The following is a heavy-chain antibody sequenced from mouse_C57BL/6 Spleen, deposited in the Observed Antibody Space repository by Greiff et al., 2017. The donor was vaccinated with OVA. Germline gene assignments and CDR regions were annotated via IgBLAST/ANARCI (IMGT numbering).Heavy chain of an antibody. V-gene: IGHV5-6*01. Sequence: EVQLQESGGDLVKPGGSLKLSCAASGFTFSSYGMSWVRQTPDKRLEWVATISSGGSYTYYPDRVKGRFTISRDNAKNTLYLQMSSLKSEDTAMYYCARWGTTVVATGDYFDYWGQGTTLTVSS. CDR2: ISSGGSYT. D-gene: IGHD1-1*01. CDR3: ARWGTTVVATGDYFDY. CDR1: GFTFSSYG. J-gene: IGHJ2*01.